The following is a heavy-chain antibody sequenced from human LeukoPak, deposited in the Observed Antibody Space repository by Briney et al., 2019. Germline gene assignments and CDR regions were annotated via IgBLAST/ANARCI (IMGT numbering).Heavy chain of an antibody. CDR1: GFTFGTYW. CDR3: ARDLTLFDYVLPAY. Sequence: GGSLRLSCGASGFTFGTYWMHWVRQAPGKGLVWVSRINSDGSSTSYADSVKGRFTISRDNAKNTLYLQMNSLRAEDTAVYYCARDLTLFDYVLPAYWGQGTLVTVSS. J-gene: IGHJ4*02. D-gene: IGHD3-16*01. CDR2: INSDGSST. V-gene: IGHV3-74*01.